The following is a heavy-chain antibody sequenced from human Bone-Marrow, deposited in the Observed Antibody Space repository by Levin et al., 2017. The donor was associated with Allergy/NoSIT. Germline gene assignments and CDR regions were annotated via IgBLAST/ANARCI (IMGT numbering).Heavy chain of an antibody. J-gene: IGHJ4*02. V-gene: IGHV3-53*01. CDR3: ARGRGGYGDYPD. Sequence: GGSLRLSCEVSGFTIRNNYLSWVRQAPGKGLEWVSVIYTDGSTRYADSVRGRFTISRDISKNTLYLQMNSLRDDDTAIYFCARGRGGYGDYPDWGQGTLVTVSS. D-gene: IGHD4-17*01. CDR1: GFTIRNNY. CDR2: IYTDGST.